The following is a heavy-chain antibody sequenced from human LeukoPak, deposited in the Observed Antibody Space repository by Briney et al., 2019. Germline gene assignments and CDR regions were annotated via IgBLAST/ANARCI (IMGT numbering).Heavy chain of an antibody. V-gene: IGHV4-59*01. J-gene: IGHJ2*01. Sequence: PSETLSLTCTVSGGSISSYYWSWIRQPPGKGLEWIGYIYYSGSTNYNPSLKSRVTISADTSKNQFSLKLSSVTAADTAVYYCARTYSSGWSKGYFDLWGRGTLVTVSS. D-gene: IGHD6-19*01. CDR2: IYYSGST. CDR3: ARTYSSGWSKGYFDL. CDR1: GGSISSYY.